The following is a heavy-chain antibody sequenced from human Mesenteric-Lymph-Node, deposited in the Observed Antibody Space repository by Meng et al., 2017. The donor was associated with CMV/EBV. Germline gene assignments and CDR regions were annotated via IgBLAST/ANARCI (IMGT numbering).Heavy chain of an antibody. CDR3: AGFCSGASCHSFYYYGMDV. D-gene: IGHD2-15*01. V-gene: IGHV3-7*01. J-gene: IGHJ6*02. Sequence: GGSLRLSCAASGITFSSYWMTWARQAPGKGLEWVANIKHDASEKYYVDSVKGRFTISRDNAKNSLYLQMNSLRAEDTAVYYCAGFCSGASCHSFYYYGMDVWGQGTTVTVSS. CDR2: IKHDASEK. CDR1: GITFSSYW.